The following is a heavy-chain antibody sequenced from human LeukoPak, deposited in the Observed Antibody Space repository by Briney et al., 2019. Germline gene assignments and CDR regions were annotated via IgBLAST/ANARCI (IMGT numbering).Heavy chain of an antibody. D-gene: IGHD4-17*01. CDR3: VKDLMYGDGKWEFDL. CDR2: IDARDTTT. J-gene: IGHJ5*02. Sequence: GGSLRLSCAASGFTLTSYATAWVRQAPGKGLEWVSGIDARDTTTYYADAVMGRFTISKDVSKNTLYLQMNSLRAEDTAVYHCVKDLMYGDGKWEFDLWGQGTLVTVSS. V-gene: IGHV3-23*01. CDR1: GFTLTSYA.